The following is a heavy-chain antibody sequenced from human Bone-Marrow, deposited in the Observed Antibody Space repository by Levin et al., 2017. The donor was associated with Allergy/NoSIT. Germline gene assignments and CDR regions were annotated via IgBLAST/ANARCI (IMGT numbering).Heavy chain of an antibody. V-gene: IGHV3-23*01. Sequence: ETLSLTCAASGFTFRTNAMSWVRQAPGTGLEWVSDISGSGGTTNYADSVKGRFTISRDNSKNTLFLQMNSLRVEDTGVYYCATLSPYYYDSSGYSDDYWGQGTLVTVSS. CDR1: GFTFRTNA. CDR3: ATLSPYYYDSSGYSDDY. CDR2: ISGSGGTT. D-gene: IGHD3-22*01. J-gene: IGHJ4*02.